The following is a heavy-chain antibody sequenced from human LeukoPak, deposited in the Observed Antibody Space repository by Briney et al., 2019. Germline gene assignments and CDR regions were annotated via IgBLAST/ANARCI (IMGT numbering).Heavy chain of an antibody. CDR1: GFTFSSYW. V-gene: IGHV3-7*03. J-gene: IGHJ3*02. CDR2: IKQDGSEK. D-gene: IGHD3-22*01. CDR3: AIDYYDSSGAFDI. Sequence: PGGSLRLSCAASGFTFSSYWMSWVRQAPGKGREWVANIKQDGSEKYYVDSVKGRFTISRDNAKNSLYLQMNTLRPEDTAVYYCAIDYYDSSGAFDIWGQGTMVTVSS.